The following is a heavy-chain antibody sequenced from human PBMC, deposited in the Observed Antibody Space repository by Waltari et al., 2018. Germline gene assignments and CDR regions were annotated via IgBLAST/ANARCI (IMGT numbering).Heavy chain of an antibody. V-gene: IGHV1-46*01. Sequence: QVQLVQSGAEVKKPGASVKVSCKASGYTFTSYSMHWVRQAPGQGLEWMGIINPSGGSTSYAQKFQGRVTMTRDTSTSTVYMELSSLRSEDTAVYYCARDIVGATGPFQHWGQGTLVTVSS. CDR1: GYTFTSYS. D-gene: IGHD1-26*01. CDR3: ARDIVGATGPFQH. J-gene: IGHJ1*01. CDR2: INPSGGST.